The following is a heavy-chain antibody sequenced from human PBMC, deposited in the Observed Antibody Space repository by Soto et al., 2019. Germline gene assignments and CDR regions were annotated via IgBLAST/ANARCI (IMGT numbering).Heavy chain of an antibody. CDR2: IYPGDSDT. CDR3: ARQGYGGNAPCVY. CDR1: GYSFTSYW. V-gene: IGHV5-51*01. Sequence: PGESLKISCKGSGYSFTSYWIGWVRQMPGKGLEWMGIIYPGDSDTKYGPSFQGEVTISADKSISTAYLQWSSLKASDTAMYYCARQGYGGNAPCVYWGQGTLVTVSS. D-gene: IGHD4-17*01. J-gene: IGHJ4*02.